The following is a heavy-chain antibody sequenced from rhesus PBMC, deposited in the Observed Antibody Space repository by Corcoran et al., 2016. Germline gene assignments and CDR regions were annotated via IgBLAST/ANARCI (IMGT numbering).Heavy chain of an antibody. CDR2: GDPEYGQT. V-gene: IGHV1-156*01. Sequence: EVQLVQSGAEVTKPGVSVKVSCKVAGYTFPELSMHLCRPAPGKGLEWLGGGDPEYGQTIHAEKFQGRVTMPEDTSTDTAYMELSSLTSDDTAVYYCARAGSSYDYWGQGVLVTVSS. CDR3: ARAGSSYDY. CDR1: GYTFPELS. D-gene: IGHD4-29*01. J-gene: IGHJ4*01.